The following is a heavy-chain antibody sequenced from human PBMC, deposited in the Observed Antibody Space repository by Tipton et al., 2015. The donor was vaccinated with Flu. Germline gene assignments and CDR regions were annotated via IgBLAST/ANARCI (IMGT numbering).Heavy chain of an antibody. J-gene: IGHJ4*02. CDR3: ARDPSLGMPEYFDS. CDR1: GGFFSGYY. CDR2: IYNNQYT. D-gene: IGHD2-2*01. V-gene: IGHV4-4*09. Sequence: TLSLTCTVSGGFFSGYYWNWIRQSPGKGLEWIGYIYNNQYTKYNPSLQSRVSISVDASMSQFSLHLTSVTAADTAVYYCARDPSLGMPEYFDSWGQGIPVTASS.